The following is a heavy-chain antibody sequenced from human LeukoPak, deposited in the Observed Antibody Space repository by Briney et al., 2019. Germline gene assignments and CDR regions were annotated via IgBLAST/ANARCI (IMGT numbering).Heavy chain of an antibody. CDR2: ISAYNGNT. V-gene: IGHV1-18*01. D-gene: IGHD3-16*01. J-gene: IGHJ4*02. Sequence: GASVKVSCKASGYTFTGYGISWVRQAPGQGLEWMGWISAYNGNTNYAQKLQGRVIMTTDTSTSTAYMELRSLRSDDTAVYYCARDRNEGGFDYWGQGTLVTVSS. CDR3: ARDRNEGGFDY. CDR1: GYTFTGYG.